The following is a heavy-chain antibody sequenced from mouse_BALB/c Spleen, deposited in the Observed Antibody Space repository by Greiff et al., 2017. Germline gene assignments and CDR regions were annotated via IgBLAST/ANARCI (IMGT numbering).Heavy chain of an antibody. V-gene: IGHV2-6-7*01. CDR3: ARGGDGYSAWFAY. Sequence: VQLVESGPGLVAPSQSLSITCTVSGFSLTGYGVNWVRQPPGKGLEWLGMIWGDGSTDYNSALKSRLSISKDNSKSQVFLKMNSLQSDDTARYYCARGGDGYSAWFAYWGQGTLVTVSA. CDR1: GFSLTGYG. D-gene: IGHD2-3*01. J-gene: IGHJ3*01. CDR2: IWGDGST.